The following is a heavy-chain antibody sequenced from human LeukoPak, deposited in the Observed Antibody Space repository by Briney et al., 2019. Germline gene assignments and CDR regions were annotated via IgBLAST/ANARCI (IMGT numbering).Heavy chain of an antibody. Sequence: ASVKVSCKASGYTFTSYAMNWVRQAPGQGLEWMGWINTNTGNPTYAQGFTGRFVFSLDTSVSTAYLQISSLKAEDTAVYYCAREQTLYCGGDCYFDYYYYGMDVWGQGTTVTVSS. D-gene: IGHD2-21*02. V-gene: IGHV7-4-1*02. J-gene: IGHJ6*02. CDR1: GYTFTSYA. CDR2: INTNTGNP. CDR3: AREQTLYCGGDCYFDYYYYGMDV.